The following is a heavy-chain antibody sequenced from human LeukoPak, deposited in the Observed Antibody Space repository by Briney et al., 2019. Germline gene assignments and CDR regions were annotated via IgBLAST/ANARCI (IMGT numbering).Heavy chain of an antibody. J-gene: IGHJ4*02. CDR2: INPSDGVI. V-gene: IGHV1-46*01. CDR1: GYTFTRYY. Sequence: ASVKVSRKASGYTFTRYYMHWVRQAPGQGLEWMGIINPSDGVIDYAQKFQDRVTMTRDTSTSTVYMELSSPRSEDTAVYYCARRGSGSYVLDYWGQGTLVTVSS. CDR3: ARRGSGSYVLDY. D-gene: IGHD3-10*01.